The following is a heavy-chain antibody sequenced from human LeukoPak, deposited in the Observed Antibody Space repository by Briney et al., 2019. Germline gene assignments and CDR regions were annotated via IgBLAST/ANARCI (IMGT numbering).Heavy chain of an antibody. D-gene: IGHD2-2*01. CDR1: GYTFTSYD. V-gene: IGHV1-18*01. J-gene: IGHJ6*02. Sequence: ASVTVSCKASGYTFTSYDISWVRQAPGQGLEWMGWISAYNGNTNYAQKLQGRVTMTTDTSTSTAYMELRSLRSDDTAVYYCARRPAAPNGMDVWGQGTTVTVSS. CDR3: ARRPAAPNGMDV. CDR2: ISAYNGNT.